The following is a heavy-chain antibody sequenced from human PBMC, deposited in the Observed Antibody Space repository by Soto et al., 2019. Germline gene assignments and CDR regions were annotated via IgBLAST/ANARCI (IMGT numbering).Heavy chain of an antibody. Sequence: QVQLVQSGAEVKKPGSSVKVSCKASGGTFSSYAISWVRQAPGQGLEWMGGIIPIFGTANYAQKFQGRVTITADESTSTAYMKLSSLRSEDTAVYYCAREAEMATEDWYFDLWGRGTLVTVSS. J-gene: IGHJ2*01. CDR2: IIPIFGTA. V-gene: IGHV1-69*01. CDR1: GGTFSSYA. D-gene: IGHD6-25*01. CDR3: AREAEMATEDWYFDL.